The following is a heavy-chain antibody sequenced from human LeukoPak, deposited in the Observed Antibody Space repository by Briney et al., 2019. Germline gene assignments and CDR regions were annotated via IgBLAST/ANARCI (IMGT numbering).Heavy chain of an antibody. CDR3: AREDPQTTVPEGLDV. Sequence: KTSETLSLTCTVSGGSISNYYWSWLRQPPGKGLEWIGYIYFSGTTNINPSLKSRVTISVDMSKNQFSLKLSSVTAADTAVYYCAREDPQTTVPEGLDVWGQGTTVTVSS. CDR2: IYFSGTT. D-gene: IGHD4-17*01. V-gene: IGHV4-59*01. J-gene: IGHJ6*02. CDR1: GGSISNYY.